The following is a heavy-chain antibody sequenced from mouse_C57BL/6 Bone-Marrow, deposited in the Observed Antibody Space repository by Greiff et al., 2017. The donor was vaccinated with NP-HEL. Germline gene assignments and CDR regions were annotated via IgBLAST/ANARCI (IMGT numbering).Heavy chain of an antibody. CDR1: GYAFSSYW. V-gene: IGHV1-80*01. CDR3: ARSLHYLYAMDY. CDR2: IYPGDGDT. Sequence: QVTLNVSGAELVKPGASVKISCKASGYAFSSYWMNWVKQRPGKGLEWIGQIYPGDGDTNYNGKFKGKATLTADKSSSTAYMQLSSLTSEDSAVYFCARSLHYLYAMDYWGQGTSVTVSS. J-gene: IGHJ4*01. D-gene: IGHD5-5*01.